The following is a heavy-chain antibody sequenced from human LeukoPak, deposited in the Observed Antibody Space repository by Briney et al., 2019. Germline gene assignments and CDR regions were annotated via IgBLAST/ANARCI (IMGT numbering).Heavy chain of an antibody. CDR1: GYSISSGYY. D-gene: IGHD3-22*01. J-gene: IGHJ4*02. V-gene: IGHV4-38-2*02. Sequence: SETLSLTCTVSGYSISSGYYWGWIRQPPGKGLEWIGSIYHSGSTYYNPSLKSRVTISVDTSKNQFSLKLSSVTAADTAVYYCARDSGSGYSAEVDYWGQGTLVTVSS. CDR2: IYHSGST. CDR3: ARDSGSGYSAEVDY.